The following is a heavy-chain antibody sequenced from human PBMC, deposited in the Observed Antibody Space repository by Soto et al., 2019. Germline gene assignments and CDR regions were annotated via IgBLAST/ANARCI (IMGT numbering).Heavy chain of an antibody. D-gene: IGHD6-13*01. CDR2: ISYDGSNK. CDR1: GFTFSSYG. Sequence: QVQLVESGGGVVQPGRSLRLSCAASGFTFSSYGMHWVRQAPGKGLEWVAVISYDGSNKYYADSVKGRFTISRDNSKNTLYLQMNGLRAEDTAVYYCAKDLGSIAAGRGGMDVWGQGTTVTVSS. V-gene: IGHV3-30*18. CDR3: AKDLGSIAAGRGGMDV. J-gene: IGHJ6*02.